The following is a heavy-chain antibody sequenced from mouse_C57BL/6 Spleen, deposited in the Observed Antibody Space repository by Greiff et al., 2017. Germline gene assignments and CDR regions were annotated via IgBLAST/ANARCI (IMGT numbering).Heavy chain of an antibody. Sequence: VQLQQPGAELVKPGASVKLSCKASGYTFTSYWMHWVKQRPGQGLEWIGMIHPNSGSTNYNEKFKSKATLTVDNSSSTAYMQLSSLTSEDSAVYYCSRRGNYHCYWGPGPTLTVSS. CDR1: GYTFTSYW. CDR3: SRRGNYHCY. D-gene: IGHD2-1*01. CDR2: IHPNSGST. V-gene: IGHV1-64*01. J-gene: IGHJ2*01.